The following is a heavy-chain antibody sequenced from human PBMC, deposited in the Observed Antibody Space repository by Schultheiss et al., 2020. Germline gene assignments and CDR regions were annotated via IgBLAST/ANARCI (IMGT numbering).Heavy chain of an antibody. CDR2: IYYSGST. CDR3: TTAMWIQLWFTYYYGMDV. J-gene: IGHJ6*02. Sequence: SQTLSLTCTVSGGSISSGGYYWSWIRQHPGKGLEWIGYIYYSGSTYYNPSLKSRVTISVDTSKNQFSLKLSSVTAADTAVYYCTTAMWIQLWFTYYYGMDVWGQGTTVTVSS. CDR1: GGSISSGGYY. V-gene: IGHV4-31*03. D-gene: IGHD5-18*01.